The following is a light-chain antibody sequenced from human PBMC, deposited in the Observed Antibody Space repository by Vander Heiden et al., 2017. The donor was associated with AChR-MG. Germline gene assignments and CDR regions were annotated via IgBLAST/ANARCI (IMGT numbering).Light chain of an antibody. CDR3: AAWDDSLNGVV. V-gene: IGLV1-44*01. CDR1: SSNIGSNT. J-gene: IGLJ2*01. Sequence: QSVLPQPPSASGTPGQRVPISCPGSSSNIGSNTVNWYQQHPGTAPKLLIYSNNQRPSGVPDRFSGSKSGTSASLAISGLKSEDEADYYCAAWDDSLNGVVFGGGTKLTVL. CDR2: SNN.